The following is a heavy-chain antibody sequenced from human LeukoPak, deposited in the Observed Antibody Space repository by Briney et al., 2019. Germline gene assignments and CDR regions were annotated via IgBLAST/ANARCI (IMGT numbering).Heavy chain of an antibody. D-gene: IGHD6-6*01. Sequence: SETLSLTCTVSGGSISSGDYYWSWIRQPPGKGLEWIGYIYYSGSTYYNPSLKSRVTISVDTSKNQFSLKLSSVTAADTAVYYCARDRGSSGWFDPWGQGTLVTVSS. CDR1: GGSISSGDYY. V-gene: IGHV4-30-4*08. CDR2: IYYSGST. CDR3: ARDRGSSGWFDP. J-gene: IGHJ5*02.